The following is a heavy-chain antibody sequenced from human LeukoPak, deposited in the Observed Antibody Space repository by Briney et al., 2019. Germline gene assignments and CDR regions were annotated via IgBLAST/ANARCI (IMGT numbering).Heavy chain of an antibody. D-gene: IGHD2-2*01. CDR2: IYYSGST. CDR3: ARDCSSTSCYGVVGMAV. J-gene: IGHJ6*04. CDR1: GGSISSYY. V-gene: IGHV4-59*01. Sequence: SETLSLTCTVSGGSISSYYWSWIRQPPGKGLEWIGYIYYSGSTNYNPSLKSRVTISVDTSKNQFSLQLSSVTAADTAVYYCARDCSSTSCYGVVGMAVWGKGTTVTVSS.